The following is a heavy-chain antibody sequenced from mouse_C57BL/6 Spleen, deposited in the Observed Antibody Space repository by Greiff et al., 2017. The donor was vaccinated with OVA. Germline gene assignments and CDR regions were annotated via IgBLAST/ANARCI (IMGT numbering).Heavy chain of an antibody. Sequence: VQLQQPGAELVRPGSSVKLSCKASGYTFTSYWMDWVKQRPGQGLEWIGNIYPSDSETHYNQKFKDKATLTVDKSSSTAYMQLSSLTSEDSAVYYCARWGDSNYESAMDYWGQGTSVTVSS. V-gene: IGHV1-61*01. J-gene: IGHJ4*01. CDR1: GYTFTSYW. CDR3: ARWGDSNYESAMDY. D-gene: IGHD2-5*01. CDR2: IYPSDSET.